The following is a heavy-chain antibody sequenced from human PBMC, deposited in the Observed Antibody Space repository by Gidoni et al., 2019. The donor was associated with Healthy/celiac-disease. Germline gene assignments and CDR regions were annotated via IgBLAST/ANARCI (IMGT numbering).Heavy chain of an antibody. J-gene: IGHJ4*02. CDR3: ARGRVGATVDY. Sequence: QVPLQQWGAGLLKPSETLSLTCAVYGGSFSGYYWSWIRQPPGKGLEWIGEINHSGSTNYNPSLKSRVTISVDTSKNQFSLKLSSVTAADTAVYYCARGRVGATVDYWGQGTLVTVSS. CDR2: INHSGST. V-gene: IGHV4-34*01. CDR1: GGSFSGYY. D-gene: IGHD1-26*01.